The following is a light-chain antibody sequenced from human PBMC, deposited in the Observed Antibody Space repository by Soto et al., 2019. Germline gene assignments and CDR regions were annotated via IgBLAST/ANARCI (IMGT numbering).Light chain of an antibody. Sequence: DIQMTQSPSSLSASVGDRVIITCRASRTISSHLNWYQQKPGKAPNLLVYAASSLQSGVPSRFTGSGSGTDFTLTISSLQPEDFATYFCQQSYTTPITFGQGTRLEIK. CDR3: QQSYTTPIT. CDR1: RTISSH. CDR2: AAS. V-gene: IGKV1-39*01. J-gene: IGKJ5*01.